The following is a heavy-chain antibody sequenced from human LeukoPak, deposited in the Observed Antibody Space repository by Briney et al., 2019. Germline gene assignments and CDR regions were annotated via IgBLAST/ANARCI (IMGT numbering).Heavy chain of an antibody. V-gene: IGHV3-21*04. J-gene: IGHJ3*02. CDR1: GFTFSSFS. CDR3: AKSASRYYDSSGYYDAFDI. D-gene: IGHD3-22*01. Sequence: GGSLRLSCAASGFTFSSFSMNWVRQAPGKGLEYVSSISSSSDYRYYADSVKGRFSISRDNSKNTLYLQMNSLRAEDTAVYYCAKSASRYYDSSGYYDAFDIWGQGTMATVSS. CDR2: ISSSSDYR.